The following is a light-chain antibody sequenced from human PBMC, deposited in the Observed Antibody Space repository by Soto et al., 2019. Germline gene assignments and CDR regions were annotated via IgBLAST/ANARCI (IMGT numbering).Light chain of an antibody. J-gene: IGLJ1*01. CDR3: SSYTSSTFYG. CDR2: EVS. V-gene: IGLV2-14*01. Sequence: QSALTQPASVSGPPGQSITISCTGTSSDVGGYNYVSWYQQHPGKAPKLMIYEVSNRPSGVSNRFSGSKSGNTASLTISGLQAEEEADYYCSSYTSSTFYGFGTGTKVTVL. CDR1: SSDVGGYNY.